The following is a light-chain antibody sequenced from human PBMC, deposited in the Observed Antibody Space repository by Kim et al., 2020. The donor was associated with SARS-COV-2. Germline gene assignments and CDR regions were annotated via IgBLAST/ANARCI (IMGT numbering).Light chain of an antibody. CDR2: DAT. CDR3: QQSNDWPPLT. J-gene: IGKJ1*01. Sequence: SPGERATLSCGSSQTINDKLVWYQQNPAQAPRLLIYDATTRATGVPARFIGSGSETDFTLTISSLQSEDFAVYYCQQSNDWPPLTFGQGTKVDIK. V-gene: IGKV3-15*01. CDR1: QTINDK.